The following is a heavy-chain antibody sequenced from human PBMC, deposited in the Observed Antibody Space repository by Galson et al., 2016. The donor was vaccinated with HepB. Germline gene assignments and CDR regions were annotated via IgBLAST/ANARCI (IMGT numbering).Heavy chain of an antibody. J-gene: IGHJ5*01. CDR1: GGTFGGHY. Sequence: SETLSLTCAVYGGTFGGHYWSWIRQSSGKGLEWIGEINHQGITNRNPSLKSRVTISVDTSKNQFFLKLTSVTTADTAVYYCARGRITMASEDTRWFDSWGQGSLVAVSS. D-gene: IGHD1-14*01. V-gene: IGHV4-34*01. CDR3: ARGRITMASEDTRWFDS. CDR2: INHQGIT.